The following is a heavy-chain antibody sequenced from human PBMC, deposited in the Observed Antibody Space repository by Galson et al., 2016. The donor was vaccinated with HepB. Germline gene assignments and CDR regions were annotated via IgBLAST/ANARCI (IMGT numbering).Heavy chain of an antibody. CDR2: ISSSSSTI. Sequence: SLRLSCAASGFTLSHYGMNWVRQAPGKGLEWVSHISSSSSTIKYADSVKGRFTISRDNAKNSLYLQMNSLRDEDTAVYYCARDPWVDYWGQGTLVTVSS. CDR1: GFTLSHYG. J-gene: IGHJ4*02. V-gene: IGHV3-48*02. D-gene: IGHD1-26*01. CDR3: ARDPWVDY.